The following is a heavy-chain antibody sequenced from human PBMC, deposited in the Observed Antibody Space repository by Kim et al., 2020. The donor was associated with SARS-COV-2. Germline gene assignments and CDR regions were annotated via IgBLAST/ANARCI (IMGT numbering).Heavy chain of an antibody. CDR2: INHSGST. J-gene: IGHJ4*02. Sequence: SETLSLTCAVYGGSFSGYYWSWIRQPPGKGLEWIGEINHSGSTNYNPSLKSRVTISVDTSKNQFSLKLSSVTAADTAVYYCARVYYYGSGSYYSKGGGYYFDYWGQGTLVTVSS. CDR3: ARVYYYGSGSYYSKGGGYYFDY. CDR1: GGSFSGYY. D-gene: IGHD3-10*01. V-gene: IGHV4-34*01.